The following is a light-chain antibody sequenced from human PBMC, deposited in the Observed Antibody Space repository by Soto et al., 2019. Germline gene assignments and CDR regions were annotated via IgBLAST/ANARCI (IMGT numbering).Light chain of an antibody. Sequence: EIVMTQSPATLSVPPGERVTLSCRGSQTIGTNLAWYQQKPGQAPRVLIYGASARATGIPARFSGSGSGTKFTHSLSSLQTEDFAIYDSPTYNAWPLSFGPGTKVDIK. CDR3: PTYNAWPLS. CDR2: GAS. V-gene: IGKV3-15*01. CDR1: QTIGTN. J-gene: IGKJ3*01.